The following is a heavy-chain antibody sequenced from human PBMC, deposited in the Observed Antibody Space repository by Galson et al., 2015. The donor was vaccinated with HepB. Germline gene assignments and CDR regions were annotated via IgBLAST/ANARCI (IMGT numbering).Heavy chain of an antibody. D-gene: IGHD3-10*01. CDR2: ISTTGGST. V-gene: IGHV3-23*01. CDR3: AKDGAVRGVDDAFDI. CDR1: GFTFSDYA. Sequence: LRLSCAASGFTFSDYAMSWVRQAPGKGLEWVLGISTTGGSTYYADSVKGRFTISRDNSKNMLYLQMNSLRAEDTAVYYCAKDGAVRGVDDAFDIWGQGTMVTVSS. J-gene: IGHJ3*02.